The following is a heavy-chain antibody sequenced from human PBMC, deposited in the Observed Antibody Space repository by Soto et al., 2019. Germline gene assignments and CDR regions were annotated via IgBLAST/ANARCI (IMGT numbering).Heavy chain of an antibody. D-gene: IGHD1-26*01. CDR1: GASVNSGGYY. Sequence: LSLTCTVSGASVNSGGYYWSWIRQLPGKGLEWIGYVYFSGSTYFNPSLESRLTMSLDTSQNQFSLKLRSVTAADTAVYHCASGNAWEVLLAHWSQGTLVTVS. J-gene: IGHJ4*02. V-gene: IGHV4-31*03. CDR2: VYFSGST. CDR3: ASGNAWEVLLAH.